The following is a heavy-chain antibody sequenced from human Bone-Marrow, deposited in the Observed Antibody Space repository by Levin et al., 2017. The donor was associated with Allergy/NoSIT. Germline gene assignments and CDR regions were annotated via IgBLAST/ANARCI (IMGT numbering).Heavy chain of an antibody. V-gene: IGHV3-48*01. Sequence: GGSLRLSCVASGHTFSDYGMNWVRQAPGKGLEWISYITSGGTNSYYADSVKGRFTISRDNAENSLFLQMTSLTVADTAVYYCAKAVSPQTNTGLDYWGQGILVTVSS. CDR1: GHTFSDYG. CDR2: ITSGGTNS. CDR3: AKAVSPQTNTGLDY. D-gene: IGHD2/OR15-2a*01. J-gene: IGHJ4*02.